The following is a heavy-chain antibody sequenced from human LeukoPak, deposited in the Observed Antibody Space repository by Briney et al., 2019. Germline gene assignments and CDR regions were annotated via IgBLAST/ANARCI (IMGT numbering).Heavy chain of an antibody. D-gene: IGHD1-26*01. J-gene: IGHJ6*03. CDR1: GFTFSSYA. CDR3: AKNLRRPQNSDDFYYMDV. CDR2: ISGSGDGT. V-gene: IGHV3-23*01. Sequence: PGGSLRLSCAASGFTFSSYAMTWVREAPDRGLEWVSSISGSGDGTNYADSVKGRSTISRENSKNTLYLQMNNLRAEDTAVYYCAKNLRRPQNSDDFYYMDVWGKGTTVTVSS.